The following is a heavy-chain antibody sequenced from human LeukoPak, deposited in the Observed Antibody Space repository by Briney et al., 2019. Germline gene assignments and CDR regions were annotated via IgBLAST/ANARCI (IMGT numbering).Heavy chain of an antibody. CDR2: IYSGGST. CDR3: YYSSRGGHFDY. J-gene: IGHJ4*02. V-gene: IGHV3-66*01. CDR1: GFTVSSNY. Sequence: PGGSLRLSSAASGFTVSSNYMSWVRQAPGKGLEWVSVIYSGGSTYYADSVKGRFTISRDNSKNTLYLQMNSLRAEDTAVYYCYYSSRGGHFDYWGQGTLVTVSS. D-gene: IGHD6-13*01.